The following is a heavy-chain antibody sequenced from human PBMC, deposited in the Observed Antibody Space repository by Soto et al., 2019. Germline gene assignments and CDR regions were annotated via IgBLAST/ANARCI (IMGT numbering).Heavy chain of an antibody. Sequence: PGGSLRLSCAASGFTFSDYYMSWIRQAPGKGLEWVSYIGSSSSYTNYADSVKGRFTISRDNAKNSLYLQMNSLRAEDTAVYYCARAGSSWYGDYYYGMDVWGQGTTVTVSS. D-gene: IGHD6-13*01. CDR3: ARAGSSWYGDYYYGMDV. V-gene: IGHV3-11*06. CDR1: GFTFSDYY. J-gene: IGHJ6*02. CDR2: IGSSSSYT.